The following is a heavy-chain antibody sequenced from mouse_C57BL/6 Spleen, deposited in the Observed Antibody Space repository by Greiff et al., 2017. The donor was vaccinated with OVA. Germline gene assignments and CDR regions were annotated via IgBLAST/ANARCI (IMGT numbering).Heavy chain of an antibody. Sequence: EVKLQESGPELVKPGDSVKISCKASGYSFTGYFMNWVMQSHGKSLEWIGRINPYNGDTFYNQKFKGKATLTVDKSSSTAHMELRSLTSEDSAVYYCARYNGSLWYFDVWGTGTTVTVSS. J-gene: IGHJ1*03. CDR2: INPYNGDT. V-gene: IGHV1-20*01. D-gene: IGHD1-1*01. CDR1: GYSFTGYF. CDR3: ARYNGSLWYFDV.